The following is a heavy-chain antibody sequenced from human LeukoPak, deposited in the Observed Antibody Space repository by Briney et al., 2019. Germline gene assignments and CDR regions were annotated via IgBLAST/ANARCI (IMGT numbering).Heavy chain of an antibody. V-gene: IGHV3-30*01. CDR3: ARGPGPIAGAKNPFDI. CDR1: GFTFSAYA. D-gene: IGHD1-26*01. Sequence: GGSLRLSCAASGFTFSAYAMHWVRQAPGKGLEWVAVISYDGSNKYYADSVKGRFTISGDKSKDTLYLQMNSLRPEDTVVYYCARGPGPIAGAKNPFDIWGQGTMVTVSS. J-gene: IGHJ3*02. CDR2: ISYDGSNK.